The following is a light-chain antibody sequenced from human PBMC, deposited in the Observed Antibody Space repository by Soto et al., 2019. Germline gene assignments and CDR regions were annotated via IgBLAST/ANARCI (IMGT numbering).Light chain of an antibody. J-gene: IGKJ1*01. V-gene: IGKV2-30*01. CDR3: MQGTHWPWT. Sequence: DAVLTHSPLSLPVTLGEPAAISCRSSQSLVYSNGNAYLIWFQQRPGQSPRRLIYQVSTRDAGGPDRFSGSGSGTYFTLTISRVEAEDVGFYYCMQGTHWPWTFGQGTKVEIK. CDR1: QSLVYSNGNAY. CDR2: QVS.